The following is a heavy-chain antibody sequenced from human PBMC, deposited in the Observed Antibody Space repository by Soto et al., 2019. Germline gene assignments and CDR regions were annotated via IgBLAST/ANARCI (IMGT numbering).Heavy chain of an antibody. Sequence: QVQLVESGGGVVQPGRSLRLSCAASGFTFSSYGMHWVRQAPGKGLEWVAVISYDGSNEYYADSVKGRFTISRDNSKNTLYLQMNSLRAEDTAVYYCANGRSYDYIWGSYPRDYWGQGTLVTVSS. V-gene: IGHV3-30*18. CDR2: ISYDGSNE. J-gene: IGHJ4*02. D-gene: IGHD3-16*01. CDR1: GFTFSSYG. CDR3: ANGRSYDYIWGSYPRDY.